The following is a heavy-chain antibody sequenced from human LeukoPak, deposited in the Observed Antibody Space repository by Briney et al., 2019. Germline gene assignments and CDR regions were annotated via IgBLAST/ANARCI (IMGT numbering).Heavy chain of an antibody. D-gene: IGHD2-2*01. V-gene: IGHV3-7*01. CDR3: ASESEQVVPAAMNY. Sequence: GGSLRLSCAASGFTFSSYLMSWVRQAPGKGLEWVANIKQDGSEKYYVDSVKGRFTISRDNAKNSLYLQMNSLRAEDTAVYYCASESEQVVPAAMNYWGQGTLVTVSS. CDR1: GFTFSSYL. CDR2: IKQDGSEK. J-gene: IGHJ4*02.